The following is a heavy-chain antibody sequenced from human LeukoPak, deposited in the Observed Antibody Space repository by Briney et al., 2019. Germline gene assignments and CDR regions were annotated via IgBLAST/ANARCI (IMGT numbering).Heavy chain of an antibody. CDR1: GGSFSGYY. D-gene: IGHD4-17*01. CDR3: ARGLYGDYRSYYYYYMDV. Sequence: SETLSLTCAVYGGSFSGYYWSWIRQPPGKGLEWIGEINHSGSTNYNPSLKSRVTISVDTSKNQFSLKLSSVTAADTAVYYCARGLYGDYRSYYYYYMDVWGKGTTVTVSS. CDR2: INHSGST. J-gene: IGHJ6*03. V-gene: IGHV4-34*01.